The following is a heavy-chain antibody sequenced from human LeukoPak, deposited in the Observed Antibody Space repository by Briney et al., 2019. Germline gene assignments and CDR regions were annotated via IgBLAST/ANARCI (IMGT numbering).Heavy chain of an antibody. CDR2: INHSGST. CDR3: ASVRSYGSGSYPY. J-gene: IGHJ4*02. CDR1: GGSFSGYY. D-gene: IGHD3-10*01. V-gene: IGHV4-34*01. Sequence: SETLSLTCAVYGGSFSGYYWCWIRQPPGKGLEWIGEINHSGSTNYNPSLKSRVTISVDTSKNQFSLKLSSVTAADTAVYYCASVRSYGSGSYPYWGQGTLVTVSS.